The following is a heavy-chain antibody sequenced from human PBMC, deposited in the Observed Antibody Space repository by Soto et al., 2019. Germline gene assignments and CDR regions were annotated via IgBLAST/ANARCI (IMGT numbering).Heavy chain of an antibody. Sequence: EVQLVESGGGLVQPGGPLSPSFAAPGFTFSLYSMSWVRQAPGKGLEWVSYISRSSTGIHYADSVKGRFTISRDDATNSMHLQMNSLRDGDTAVYYCARAVTWGLDVWGQGTTVSISS. CDR2: ISRSSTGI. D-gene: IGHD3-10*01. CDR3: ARAVTWGLDV. CDR1: GFTFSLYS. J-gene: IGHJ6*02. V-gene: IGHV3-48*02.